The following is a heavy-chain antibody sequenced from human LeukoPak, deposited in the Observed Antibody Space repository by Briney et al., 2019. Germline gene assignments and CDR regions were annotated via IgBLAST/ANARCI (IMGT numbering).Heavy chain of an antibody. CDR2: INDSGTI. D-gene: IGHD1-7*01. V-gene: IGHV4-34*01. CDR1: GGSFSNYY. CDR3: ARRWNYGRNYYIDV. Sequence: PSETLSLTCAVYGGSFSNYYWSWIRQSPGKGLEWIGEINDSGTINYNPSLMSRLTVSVDKSKNQFSLKLSSATAADTAVYYCARRWNYGRNYYIDVWGKGATVSVSS. J-gene: IGHJ6*03.